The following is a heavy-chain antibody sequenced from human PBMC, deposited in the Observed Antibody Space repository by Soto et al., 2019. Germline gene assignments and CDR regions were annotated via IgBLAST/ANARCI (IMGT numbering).Heavy chain of an antibody. D-gene: IGHD6-6*01. V-gene: IGHV1-69*02. CDR1: GGTFSSYT. CDR3: ARVRKLVGSSYYYMDA. J-gene: IGHJ6*03. Sequence: SVKVSCKASGGTFSSYTISWVRQAPGRGLEWMGRIIPILGIANYAQKFQGRVTITADKSTSTAYMELSSLRSEDTAVYYCARVRKLVGSSYYYMDAWGKGTTITVS. CDR2: IIPILGIA.